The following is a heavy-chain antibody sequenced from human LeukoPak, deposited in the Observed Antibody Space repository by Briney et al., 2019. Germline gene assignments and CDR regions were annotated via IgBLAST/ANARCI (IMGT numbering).Heavy chain of an antibody. CDR2: IYYSGST. Sequence: PSETLSLTCTVSGGSISSSSYYWGWIRQPPGKGLEWIGSIYYSGSTYYNPSLKSRVTISVDTSKNQFSLKLSSVTAADTAVYYCARGQRHYDFWSGYSNDAFDIWGQGTMVTVSS. V-gene: IGHV4-39*07. D-gene: IGHD3-3*01. CDR1: GGSISSSSYY. CDR3: ARGQRHYDFWSGYSNDAFDI. J-gene: IGHJ3*02.